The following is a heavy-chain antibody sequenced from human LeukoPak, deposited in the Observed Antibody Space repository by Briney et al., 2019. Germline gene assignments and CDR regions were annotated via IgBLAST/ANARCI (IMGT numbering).Heavy chain of an antibody. V-gene: IGHV1-18*01. CDR1: GYTFTSYG. J-gene: IGHJ4*02. D-gene: IGHD3-10*01. CDR3: ARDLHDYYYGSGSFDY. Sequence: GASVKVSCKASGYTFTSYGISWVRQAPGQGLEWMGWISAYNGNTNYAQKLQGRVTMTTDTSTSTAYMELRSLRSDDTAVYYCARDLHDYYYGSGSFDYWGQGTLVTVSS. CDR2: ISAYNGNT.